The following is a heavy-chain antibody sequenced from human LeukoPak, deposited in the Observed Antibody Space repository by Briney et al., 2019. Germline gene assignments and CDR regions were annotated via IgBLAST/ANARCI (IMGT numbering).Heavy chain of an antibody. V-gene: IGHV3-49*03. CDR2: IRSKAYGGTT. J-gene: IGHJ4*02. CDR3: TRGGYYDSSGYPKDGSDY. D-gene: IGHD3-22*01. CDR1: GFTFGDYA. Sequence: GGSLRLSCTASGFTFGDYAMSWFRQAPGKGLEWVGFIRSKAYGGTTEYAASVKGRFTISRDDSKSIAYLQMNSLKTEDTAVYYCTRGGYYDSSGYPKDGSDYWGQGTLVTVSS.